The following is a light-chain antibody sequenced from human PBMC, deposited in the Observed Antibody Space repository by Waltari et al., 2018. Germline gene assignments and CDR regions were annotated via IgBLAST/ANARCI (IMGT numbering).Light chain of an antibody. J-gene: IGKJ5*01. Sequence: AIQLTQSPSSLSASVGDRVTITCRASQGISSALVWYQQKPGKAPKLLIYDASSLPSGVPSRFSGSGSGTDFTLTISSLQPEDFATYYCQQFNNYPPTFGHGTRLEIK. V-gene: IGKV1D-13*01. CDR1: QGISSA. CDR2: DAS. CDR3: QQFNNYPPT.